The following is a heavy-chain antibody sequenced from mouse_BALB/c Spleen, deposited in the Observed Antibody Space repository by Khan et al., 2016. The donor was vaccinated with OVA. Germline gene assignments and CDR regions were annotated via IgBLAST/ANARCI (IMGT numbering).Heavy chain of an antibody. CDR1: GYTFTDYW. CDR2: INPSTGYT. CDR3: ARGGYGSFAY. J-gene: IGHJ3*01. Sequence: VQLQESGAELAKPGASVKMSCKASGYTFTDYWIHWVKKRPGQGPEWIGYINPSTGYTEYNHKFKDKATLTADKSSSTAYMQLSSLTSEDSAVYYCARGGYGSFAYWGQGTLVTVSA. V-gene: IGHV1-7*01. D-gene: IGHD2-2*01.